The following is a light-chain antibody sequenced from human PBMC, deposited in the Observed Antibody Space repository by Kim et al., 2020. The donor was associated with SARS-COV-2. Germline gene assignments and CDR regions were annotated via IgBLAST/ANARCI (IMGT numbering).Light chain of an antibody. CDR2: GKN. CDR3: NSRDSSGNHV. Sequence: SSELTQDPAVSVALGQTVRITCQGDSLRSYYASWYQQKTGQAPVLVIYGKNNRPSGIPDRFSGSSSGNTASLTITGAQAEDEADYYCNSRDSSGNHVFGTGTKVTVL. J-gene: IGLJ1*01. V-gene: IGLV3-19*01. CDR1: SLRSYY.